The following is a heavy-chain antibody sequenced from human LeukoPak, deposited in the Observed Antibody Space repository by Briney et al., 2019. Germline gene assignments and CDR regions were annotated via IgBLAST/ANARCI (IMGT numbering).Heavy chain of an antibody. J-gene: IGHJ4*02. CDR2: IYYNGNT. CDR3: ASQYSSAWYYFDY. D-gene: IGHD6-19*01. V-gene: IGHV4-59*01. Sequence: SETLSLTCTVSGGSISSYYWSRIRQPPGKGLEWIGYIYYNGNTNYNPSLKSRVTITVDTSKNHFSLRLSSVTAADTAVYYCASQYSSAWYYFDYWGQGALVTVSS. CDR1: GGSISSYY.